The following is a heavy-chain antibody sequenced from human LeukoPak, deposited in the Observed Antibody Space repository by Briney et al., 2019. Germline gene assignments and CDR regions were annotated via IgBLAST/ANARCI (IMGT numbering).Heavy chain of an antibody. CDR2: IYSGGST. J-gene: IGHJ4*02. D-gene: IGHD3-22*01. Sequence: PGGSLRLSCAASGFTVSTNYMSWVRQAPGKGLEWVSVIYSGGSTYYADSVKGRFTISRDNSKNTLYLQMNSLRAEDTAVHYCARDYPYYYDSSGYYSFDYWGQGTLVTVSS. CDR1: GFTVSTNY. CDR3: ARDYPYYYDSSGYYSFDY. V-gene: IGHV3-66*01.